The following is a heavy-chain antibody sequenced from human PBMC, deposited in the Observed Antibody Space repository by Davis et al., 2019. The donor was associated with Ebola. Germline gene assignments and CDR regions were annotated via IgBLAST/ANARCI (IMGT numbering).Heavy chain of an antibody. D-gene: IGHD1-26*01. Sequence: PGGSLRLSCAASGFTFSSYSMNWVRQAPGQGLEWVSSISSSSSYIYYADSVKGRFTISRDNAKNSLYLQMNSLRAEDTAVYYCARAGGMNLWPYENAFDIWGQGTMVTVSS. CDR1: GFTFSSYS. J-gene: IGHJ3*02. CDR3: ARAGGMNLWPYENAFDI. CDR2: ISSSSSYI. V-gene: IGHV3-21*01.